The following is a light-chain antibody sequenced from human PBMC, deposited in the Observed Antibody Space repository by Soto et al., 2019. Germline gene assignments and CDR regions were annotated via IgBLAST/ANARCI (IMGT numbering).Light chain of an antibody. V-gene: IGKV3-15*01. CDR3: QQYNNWPVT. CDR2: GAS. J-gene: IGKJ1*01. CDR1: QSVSSN. Sequence: EIVMTQSPATLSVSPGERATLSCRASQSVSSNLAWYQQKPGQAPRLLIYGASTRATAIPARFSVSGSGTDSTLTISSLQSEDFAVYYCQQYNNWPVTFGQGTKVEIK.